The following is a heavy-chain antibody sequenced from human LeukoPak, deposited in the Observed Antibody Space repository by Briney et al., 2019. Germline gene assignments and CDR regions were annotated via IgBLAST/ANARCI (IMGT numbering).Heavy chain of an antibody. CDR3: ASAIQLWSYIDY. CDR1: GFTFSDYW. D-gene: IGHD5-18*01. J-gene: IGHJ4*02. V-gene: IGHV3-74*01. CDR2: INSDGSST. Sequence: GGSLRLSCAASGFTFSDYWMHWGRQAPGKGLVWVSRINSDGSSTSYADSVKGRFTISRDDAKNTLYLQMNSLRAEDTAVYYCASAIQLWSYIDYWGQGTLVTVSS.